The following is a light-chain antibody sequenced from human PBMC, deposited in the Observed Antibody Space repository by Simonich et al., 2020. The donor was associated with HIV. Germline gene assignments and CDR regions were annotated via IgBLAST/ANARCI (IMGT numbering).Light chain of an antibody. V-gene: IGKV4-1*01. CDR3: QQYYSTPIT. CDR1: QPVLRSSNNKNH. Sequence: DIVMTQSPDSLAVSLGERATINCKSSQPVLRSSNNKNHLAWYQQKPGQPPKLLIYWAPTRESGVPDRFSGSGSGTDFTLTISSLQAEDVAVYYCQQYYSTPITFGQGTRL. CDR2: WAP. J-gene: IGKJ5*01.